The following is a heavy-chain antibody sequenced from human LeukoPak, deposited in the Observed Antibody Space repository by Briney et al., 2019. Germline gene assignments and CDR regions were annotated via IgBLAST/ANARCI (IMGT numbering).Heavy chain of an antibody. CDR2: TYYRSKQRNN. CDR1: GDSVSGNRAA. Sequence: SQTLSLTCAISGDSVSGNRAAGNGTRQSPSRSVEGLGRTYYRSKQRNNDFEGSVESRITINPDTSKNQFSLHLNSVTPEDTAVYYCARGLPDYCGLDVWGQGTTVTVAS. V-gene: IGHV6-1*01. CDR3: ARGLPDYCGLDV. J-gene: IGHJ6*02.